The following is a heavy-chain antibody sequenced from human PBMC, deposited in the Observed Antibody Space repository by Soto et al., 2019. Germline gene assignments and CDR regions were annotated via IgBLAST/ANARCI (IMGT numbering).Heavy chain of an antibody. V-gene: IGHV4-30-2*01. CDR1: GGSISSGGYS. Sequence: SETLSLTCAVSGGSISSGGYSWSWIRQPPGKGLEWIGYIYHSGSTYYNPSLKSRVTISVDRSKNQFSLKLSSVTAADTAVYYCARARTTAMVTGGTYNWFDPWGQGTLVTVSS. CDR2: IYHSGST. CDR3: ARARTTAMVTGGTYNWFDP. D-gene: IGHD5-18*01. J-gene: IGHJ5*02.